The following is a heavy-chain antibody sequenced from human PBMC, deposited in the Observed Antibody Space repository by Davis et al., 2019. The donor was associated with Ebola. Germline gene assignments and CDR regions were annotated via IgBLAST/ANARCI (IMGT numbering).Heavy chain of an antibody. J-gene: IGHJ4*02. CDR2: IMQDGSEK. Sequence: GESLKISCAASGFTFSSYWMNWVRQAPGKGLEWVANIMQDGSEKYYVDSVKGRFTISRDNAKNSLYLQMNSLRAEDTAVYYCARDLYYYDSSGYYTRFDYWGQGTLVTVSS. V-gene: IGHV3-7*01. CDR1: GFTFSSYW. D-gene: IGHD3-22*01. CDR3: ARDLYYYDSSGYYTRFDY.